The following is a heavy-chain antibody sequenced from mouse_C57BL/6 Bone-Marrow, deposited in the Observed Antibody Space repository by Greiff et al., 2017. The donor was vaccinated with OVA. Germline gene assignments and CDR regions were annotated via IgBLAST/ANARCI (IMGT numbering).Heavy chain of an antibody. V-gene: IGHV5-6*01. J-gene: IGHJ4*01. CDR2: ISSGGSYT. Sequence: EVKLMESGGDLVKPGGSLKLSCAASGFTFSSYGMSWVRQTPDKRLEWVATISSGGSYTYYPDRVKGRFTISRDNAKNTLYLQMSSLKSEDTAMYYCARQCTTVVAPYAMDDWGQGTSVTVSS. D-gene: IGHD1-1*01. CDR1: GFTFSSYG. CDR3: ARQCTTVVAPYAMDD.